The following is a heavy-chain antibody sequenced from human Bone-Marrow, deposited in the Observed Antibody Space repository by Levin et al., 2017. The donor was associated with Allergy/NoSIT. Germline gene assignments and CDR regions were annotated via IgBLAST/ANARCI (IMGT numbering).Heavy chain of an antibody. D-gene: IGHD3-9*01. CDR2: IWYDGSNK. V-gene: IGHV3-33*01. CDR1: GFTFSSYG. Sequence: PGGSLRLSCAASGFTFSSYGMHWVRQAPGKGLEWVAVIWYDGSNKYYADSVKGRFTISRDNSKNTLYLQMNSLRAEDTAVYYCARGRNFDWLLRSNFDYWGQGTLVTVSS. J-gene: IGHJ4*02. CDR3: ARGRNFDWLLRSNFDY.